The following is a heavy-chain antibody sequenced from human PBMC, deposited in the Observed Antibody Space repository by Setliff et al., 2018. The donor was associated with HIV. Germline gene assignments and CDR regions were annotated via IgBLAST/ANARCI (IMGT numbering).Heavy chain of an antibody. V-gene: IGHV1-8*03. CDR1: GGTFSSYD. Sequence: ASVKVSCKASGGTFSSYDINWVRQATGQGLEWMGWMNPNTGNTGYAQKFQGRASITRSTSINTAYMELSTLRSEDTAVYYCARGYLISGTQKSYYMDVWGKGTTVTVSS. CDR2: MNPNTGNT. CDR3: ARGYLISGTQKSYYMDV. D-gene: IGHD1-26*01. J-gene: IGHJ6*03.